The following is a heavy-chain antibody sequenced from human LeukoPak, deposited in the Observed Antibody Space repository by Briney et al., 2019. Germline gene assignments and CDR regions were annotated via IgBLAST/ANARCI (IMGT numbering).Heavy chain of an antibody. CDR2: ISSSGSTI. CDR1: GFTFSDYY. J-gene: IGHJ4*02. Sequence: GGSLRLSCAASGFTFSDYYMSWIRQAPGKGLEWVSYISSSGSTIFYADSVKGRFTISRDNAKNSLYLQMNSLRAEDTAVYYCARDLPRGAVDYWGQGTLATVSS. V-gene: IGHV3-11*04. D-gene: IGHD5-24*01. CDR3: ARDLPRGAVDY.